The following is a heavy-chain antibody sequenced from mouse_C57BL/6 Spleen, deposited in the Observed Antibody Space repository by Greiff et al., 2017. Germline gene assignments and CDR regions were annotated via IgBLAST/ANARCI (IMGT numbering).Heavy chain of an antibody. V-gene: IGHV1-80*01. Sequence: VQLQQSGAELVKPGASVKISCKASGYAFSSYWMHWVKQRPGKGLVWIGQIYPGDGDTNYNAQFQGKATLTADKSSSTAYMQLSSLTSEGSAVYICARDYGSSSRYFDVWGTGTTATVSS. CDR2: IYPGDGDT. D-gene: IGHD1-1*01. CDR3: ARDYGSSSRYFDV. CDR1: GYAFSSYW. J-gene: IGHJ1*03.